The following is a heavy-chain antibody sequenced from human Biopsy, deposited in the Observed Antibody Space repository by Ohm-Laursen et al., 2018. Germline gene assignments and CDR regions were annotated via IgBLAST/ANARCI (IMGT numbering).Heavy chain of an antibody. Sequence: GTLSLTCAVNGESSSGYFWNWIRQPPGKGLEWIGEINQSGSTKYNPSLKRRATLSADSSNSQFSLRLTFVTAADTAIYYCARGSGYFKLDVWGQGTTVTVSS. CDR2: INQSGST. CDR1: GESSSGYF. V-gene: IGHV4-34*01. CDR3: ARGSGYFKLDV. D-gene: IGHD5-12*01. J-gene: IGHJ6*02.